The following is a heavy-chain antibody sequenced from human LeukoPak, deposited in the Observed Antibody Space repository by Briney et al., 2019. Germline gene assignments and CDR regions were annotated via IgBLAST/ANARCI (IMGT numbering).Heavy chain of an antibody. V-gene: IGHV3-30-3*01. J-gene: IGHJ4*02. D-gene: IGHD6-19*01. CDR2: VSYDGSNN. CDR1: GFTFSTFA. Sequence: GRSLRLSCAASGFTFSTFAMHWVRQAPGKGLEWLAVVSYDGSNNDYADSAKGRFTISRDNSKNTLYLQLRSLRSDDTAVHYCATWTRPSLGLRSGWFDNWGQGTLVAVSS. CDR3: ATWTRPSLGLRSGWFDN.